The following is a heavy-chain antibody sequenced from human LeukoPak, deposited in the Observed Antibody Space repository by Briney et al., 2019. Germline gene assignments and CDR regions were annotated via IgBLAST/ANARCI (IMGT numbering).Heavy chain of an antibody. D-gene: IGHD3-10*01. CDR3: ARDTMVRGVTNWFDP. V-gene: IGHV4-4*02. Sequence: PSETLSLTCAVSGGSISSSNWWSWVRQPPGKGLEWIGEIYHSGSTDYNPSLKSRVTISVDKSKNQFSLKLSSVTAADTAVYYCARDTMVRGVTNWFDPWGQGTLVIVSS. CDR1: GGSISSSNW. CDR2: IYHSGST. J-gene: IGHJ5*02.